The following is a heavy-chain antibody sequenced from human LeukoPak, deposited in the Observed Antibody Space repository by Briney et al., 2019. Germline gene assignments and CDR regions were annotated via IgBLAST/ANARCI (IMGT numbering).Heavy chain of an antibody. Sequence: GGALRISFAGPGFTFRDYYMSWVRQAPGKGVGGGSYISSSSSYTNYADSVKGRFTIPRDNAKNSLYLQMNSLRAEDTAVYYCARESPIAAREFDYWGQGTLVTVSS. CDR3: ARESPIAAREFDY. D-gene: IGHD6-6*01. CDR1: GFTFRDYY. J-gene: IGHJ4*02. V-gene: IGHV3-11*06. CDR2: ISSSSSYT.